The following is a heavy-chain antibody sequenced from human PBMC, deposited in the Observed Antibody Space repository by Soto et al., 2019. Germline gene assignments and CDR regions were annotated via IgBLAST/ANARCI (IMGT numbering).Heavy chain of an antibody. CDR2: IYYSGST. CDR1: GGSISSYY. J-gene: IGHJ5*02. CDR3: ARRYYDFWSGYFEVGWFDP. Sequence: SETLSLTCTVPGGSISSYYWSWIRQPQGKGLEWIGYIYYSGSTNYNPSLKSRVTISVDTSKNQFSLKLSSVTAADTAVYYCARRYYDFWSGYFEVGWFDPWGHGTLVTVSS. D-gene: IGHD3-3*01. V-gene: IGHV4-59*08.